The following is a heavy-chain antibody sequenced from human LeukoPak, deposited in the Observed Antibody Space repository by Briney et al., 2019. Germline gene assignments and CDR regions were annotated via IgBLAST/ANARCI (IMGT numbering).Heavy chain of an antibody. J-gene: IGHJ4*02. CDR1: GFTFSSYW. CDR2: INSDGSST. CDR3: ARVLLWFGESDFDY. D-gene: IGHD3-10*01. V-gene: IGHV3-74*01. Sequence: GGSLRLTCAASGFTFSSYWMHWVRQAPRKGLVWVSRINSDGSSTSYADSVKGRFTISRDNAKNTLYQQMNSLRAEDTAVYYCARVLLWFGESDFDYWGQGTLVTVSS.